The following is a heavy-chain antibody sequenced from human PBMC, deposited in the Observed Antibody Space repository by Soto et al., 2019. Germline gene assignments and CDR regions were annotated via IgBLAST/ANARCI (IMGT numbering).Heavy chain of an antibody. V-gene: IGHV1-69*01. CDR1: GGTFSSYA. Sequence: QVQLVQSGAEVKKPGSSVKVSCKASGGTFSSYAISWVRQSPGQGLAWMGGIIPIFGTANYAQKFQGRVPMTADASTSTAYMELSSLRSEDTAVYYYARAADYAILAGYRPYYSSGTDDWGRETTLSVSS. CDR3: ARAADYAILAGYRPYYSSGTDD. CDR2: IIPIFGTA. D-gene: IGHD3-9*01. J-gene: IGHJ6*02.